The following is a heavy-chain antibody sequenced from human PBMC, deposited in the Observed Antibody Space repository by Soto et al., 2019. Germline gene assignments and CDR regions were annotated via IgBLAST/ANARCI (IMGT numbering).Heavy chain of an antibody. V-gene: IGHV3-23*01. CDR1: GFTFSTNS. J-gene: IGHJ5*02. Sequence: EVQLLESGGGLVQPGGSLRLSCAASGFTFSTNSMTWVRQAPGKGLEWVCGISGGGDSTHYADSVKGRFTISRDNSKNMVHLQMNSLTADDTAVYFCSKWDGYGDQWGQGTLVTVSS. D-gene: IGHD5-12*01. CDR3: SKWDGYGDQ. CDR2: ISGGGDST.